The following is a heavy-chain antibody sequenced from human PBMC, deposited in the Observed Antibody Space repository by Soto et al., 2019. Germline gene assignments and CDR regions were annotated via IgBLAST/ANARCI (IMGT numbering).Heavy chain of an antibody. V-gene: IGHV4-59*08. CDR3: ARRGSGWSIYAFDI. CDR1: GGSISSYY. CDR2: IYYSGST. D-gene: IGHD6-19*01. Sequence: QVQLQESGPGLVKPSETLSLTCTVSGGSISSYYWSWIRQPPGKGLEWIGYIYYSGSTNYNPSLKSRVTISVDTSTNQFSLKLSSVTAADTAVYYCARRGSGWSIYAFDIWGQGTMVTVSS. J-gene: IGHJ3*02.